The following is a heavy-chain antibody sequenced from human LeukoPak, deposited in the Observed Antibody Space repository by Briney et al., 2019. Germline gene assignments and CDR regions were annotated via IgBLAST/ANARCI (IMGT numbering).Heavy chain of an antibody. V-gene: IGHV4-39*01. Sequence: SETLSLTCTVSGGTISSSGCFWGWVRQPPGKELEWIGSIYYSGSTYYNPSLKSRVTISVDTSRNQFSLKLSSVTAADTAVYYCARPRSSGYYSGAFDIWGQGTMVTVSS. CDR2: IYYSGST. D-gene: IGHD3-22*01. J-gene: IGHJ3*02. CDR1: GGTISSSGCF. CDR3: ARPRSSGYYSGAFDI.